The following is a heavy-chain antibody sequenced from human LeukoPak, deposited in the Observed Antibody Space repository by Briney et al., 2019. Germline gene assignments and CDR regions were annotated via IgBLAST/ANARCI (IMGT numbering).Heavy chain of an antibody. CDR1: GGTFSSYA. CDR2: IIPIFGTA. J-gene: IGHJ4*02. V-gene: IGHV1-69*13. CDR3: AREGYSSGPFDY. Sequence: GASVKVSCKASGGTFSSYAISWVRQAPGQGLEWMGGIIPIFGTADYAQKFQGRVTITADESTSTAYMELSSLRSEDTAVYYCAREGYSSGPFDYWGQGTLVTVSS. D-gene: IGHD6-19*01.